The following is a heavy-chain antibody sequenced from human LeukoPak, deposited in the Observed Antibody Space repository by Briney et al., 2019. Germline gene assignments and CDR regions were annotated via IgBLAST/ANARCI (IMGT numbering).Heavy chain of an antibody. V-gene: IGHV3-33*01. CDR1: GFTFSSYG. CDR3: ARDYYGSGSLTAPLDY. D-gene: IGHD3-10*01. Sequence: GGSLRLSCAASGFTFSSYGMHWVRQAPGKGLEWVAVIWYDGSNKYYADSVKGRFTISRDNSKNTLYLQMNSLRAEDTAVYYCARDYYGSGSLTAPLDYWGQGTLVTVSS. J-gene: IGHJ4*02. CDR2: IWYDGSNK.